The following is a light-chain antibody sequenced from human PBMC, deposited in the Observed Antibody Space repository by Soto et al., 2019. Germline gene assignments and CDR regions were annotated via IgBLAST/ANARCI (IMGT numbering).Light chain of an antibody. CDR1: QSVSSSY. Sequence: EIVLTQSPGTLSLSPGERATLSCRASQSVSSSYLAWYQQKPGQAPRLLIYGASSRATGIPDRFSGSGSGIDFTLTISRLEPEGFAVYYCQQYGSSPPLTFGGGTKVEIK. CDR2: GAS. V-gene: IGKV3-20*01. CDR3: QQYGSSPPLT. J-gene: IGKJ4*01.